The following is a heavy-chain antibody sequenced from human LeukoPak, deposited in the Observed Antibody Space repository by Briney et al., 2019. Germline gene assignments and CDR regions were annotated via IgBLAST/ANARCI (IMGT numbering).Heavy chain of an antibody. CDR2: ISYDGSNK. V-gene: IGHV3-30-3*01. J-gene: IGHJ4*02. D-gene: IGHD3-9*01. CDR3: ARDLRYFDWLFGY. Sequence: PGRSLRLSCAASGFTFSSYAMHWVRQAPGKGLEWVAVISYDGSNKYYADSVKGRFTISRDNSKNTLYLQMNNLRAEDTAVYYCARDLRYFDWLFGYWGQGTLVTVSS. CDR1: GFTFSSYA.